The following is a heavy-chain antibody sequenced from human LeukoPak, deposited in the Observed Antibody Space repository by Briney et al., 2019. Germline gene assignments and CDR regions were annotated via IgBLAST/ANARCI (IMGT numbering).Heavy chain of an antibody. CDR1: GGSIRRSSYY. V-gene: IGHV4-39*07. D-gene: IGHD2-8*01. Sequence: PSVTLSLTCTVSGGSIRRSSYYWPWIRQTPGKGLEWIGNIYYSGNNYYNPSLKSRVTISVDTSKNQFSLKFSSMTAADTAVYYCARGPGPGMLAAVNNNWFDPWGQGILVTVSS. CDR3: ARGPGPGMLAAVNNNWFDP. J-gene: IGHJ5*02. CDR2: IYYSGNN.